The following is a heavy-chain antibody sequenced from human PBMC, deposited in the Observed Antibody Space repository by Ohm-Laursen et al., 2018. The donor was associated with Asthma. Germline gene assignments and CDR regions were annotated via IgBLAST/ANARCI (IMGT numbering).Heavy chain of an antibody. CDR3: AKGSLTNGNYYYNYGMDV. CDR2: ITGSGSYT. D-gene: IGHD1-26*01. J-gene: IGHJ6*02. Sequence: SLRLSCTASGFTFSGYAMSWVRQAPGKGLEWVSAITGSGSYTYYADSVKGRFTLSRDNSKNTLYLQINSLRAEDTAVYYCAKGSLTNGNYYYNYGMDVWGQGTTVTVSS. CDR1: GFTFSGYA. V-gene: IGHV3-23*01.